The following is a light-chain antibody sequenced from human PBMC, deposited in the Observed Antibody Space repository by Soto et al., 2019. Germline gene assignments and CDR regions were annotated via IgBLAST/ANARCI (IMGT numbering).Light chain of an antibody. CDR2: DAS. CDR1: QSVGKY. J-gene: IGKJ4*01. Sequence: EIVMTQSPATLSLSPGERATLSCRASQSVGKYLVWYQQKPGQAPRLLIYDASNRATGIPARFSGSRSGTEFTLTINSLQSEDFAVYYCQRYNNWPLTFGGGTKVDIK. CDR3: QRYNNWPLT. V-gene: IGKV3D-15*01.